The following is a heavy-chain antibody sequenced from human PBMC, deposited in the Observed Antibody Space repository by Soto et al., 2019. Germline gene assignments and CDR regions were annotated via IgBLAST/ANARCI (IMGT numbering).Heavy chain of an antibody. V-gene: IGHV4-34*01. D-gene: IGHD7-27*01. CDR1: XGSFSAYH. CDR3: TRSMNDHNHHHWGFDS. Sequence: QAQLQQXGAGLLKPSETLSLTCAVYXGSFSAYHWSWXRQAXXXXXEWIGEIDYRGNTNYNPSLMSRVSMSVDTSTNQFSLKLNPLTAADTAVYFCTRSMNDHNHHHWGFDSWGQGTRVTVSS. CDR2: IDYRGNT. J-gene: IGHJ4*02.